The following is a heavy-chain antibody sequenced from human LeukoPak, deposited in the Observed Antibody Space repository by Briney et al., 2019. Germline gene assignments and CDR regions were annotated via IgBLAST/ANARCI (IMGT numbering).Heavy chain of an antibody. D-gene: IGHD6-13*01. CDR1: GFTFSSYA. CDR3: AKEEYSSSWYALNDAFDI. J-gene: IGHJ3*02. Sequence: GGSLRLSCAASGFTFSSYAMHWVRQAPGKGLEWVAVISYDGSNKYYADSVKGRFTISRDNSKNTLYLQMNSLRAEDTAVYYCAKEEYSSSWYALNDAFDIWGQGTMVTVSS. CDR2: ISYDGSNK. V-gene: IGHV3-30-3*01.